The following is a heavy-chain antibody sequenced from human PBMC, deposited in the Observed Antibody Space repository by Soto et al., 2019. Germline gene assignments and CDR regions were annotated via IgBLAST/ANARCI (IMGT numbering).Heavy chain of an antibody. V-gene: IGHV3-11*05. D-gene: IGHD6-25*01. CDR2: IRGSSSYT. Sequence: GVSLRLSCAAAGFSVTNNYMNWVRQAPGKGLEWVSNIRGSSSYTNYADSVKGRFTISRDNAKNSLYLQMNSLRAEDTAVYYCARDRTSGWFDYWGQGTLVNVSS. CDR3: ARDRTSGWFDY. J-gene: IGHJ4*02. CDR1: GFSVTNNY.